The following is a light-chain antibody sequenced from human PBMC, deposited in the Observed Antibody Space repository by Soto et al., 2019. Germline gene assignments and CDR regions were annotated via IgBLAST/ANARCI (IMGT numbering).Light chain of an antibody. CDR2: DVS. CDR1: SSDVGGYNY. V-gene: IGLV2-14*03. J-gene: IGLJ2*01. Sequence: QSALTQPASVSGSPGQSITISCTGSSSDVGGYNYVSWYQQHPGKAPKLMIYDVSNRPSGVSNRFSGSKSGNTASLTISGLQAEDEADYHCSSYTASTTLVILGGGTKLTVL. CDR3: SSYTASTTLVI.